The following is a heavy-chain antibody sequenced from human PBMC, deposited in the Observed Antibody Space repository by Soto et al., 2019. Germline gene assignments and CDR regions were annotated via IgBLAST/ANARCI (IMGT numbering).Heavy chain of an antibody. D-gene: IGHD6-19*01. J-gene: IGHJ4*02. CDR1: GFNFRSYS. V-gene: IGHV3-23*01. Sequence: PGGLLRLSCAASGFNFRSYSMNCVRQAPGKGLEWVSSFSGSGGSTYYADSVKGRFTISRDNSKNTLYLQMNSLRAEDTAVYYCAREYSSPWVIFDYWGQGTLVTVS. CDR3: AREYSSPWVIFDY. CDR2: FSGSGGST.